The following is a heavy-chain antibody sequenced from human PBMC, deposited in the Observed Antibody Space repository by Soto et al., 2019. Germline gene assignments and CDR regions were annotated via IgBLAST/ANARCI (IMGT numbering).Heavy chain of an antibody. CDR1: GFTFSSYS. CDR2: LSSSSNYI. Sequence: EVQLVESGGGLVKPGGSLRLSCVASGFTFSSYSMLWVRQAPGEGLEWVSSLSSSSNYIHYADSLKGRFTVSRDNAKNSVYLQMSSLRSEDTAVYYCARVTKTTILKRPGFGYWGQGTLVIVSS. D-gene: IGHD3-10*01. V-gene: IGHV3-21*01. J-gene: IGHJ4*02. CDR3: ARVTKTTILKRPGFGY.